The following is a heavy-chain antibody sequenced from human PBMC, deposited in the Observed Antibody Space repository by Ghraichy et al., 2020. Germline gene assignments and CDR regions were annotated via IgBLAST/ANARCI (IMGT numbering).Heavy chain of an antibody. Sequence: ETLSLTCAVYGGSFSGYYWSWIRQPPGKGLEWIGEINHSGSTNYNPSLKSRVTISVDTSKNQFSLKLSSVTAADTAVYYCACLDGGPAFVYYYMDVWGKGTTVTVSS. D-gene: IGHD3-3*02. V-gene: IGHV4-34*01. CDR2: INHSGST. CDR3: ACLDGGPAFVYYYMDV. J-gene: IGHJ6*03. CDR1: GGSFSGYY.